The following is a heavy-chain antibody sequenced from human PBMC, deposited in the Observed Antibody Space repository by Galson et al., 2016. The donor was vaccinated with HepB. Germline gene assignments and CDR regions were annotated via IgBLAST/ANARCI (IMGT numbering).Heavy chain of an antibody. V-gene: IGHV3-33*01. J-gene: IGHJ4*02. CDR2: TWYDGSKT. CDR3: ARDEIDSIFDA. D-gene: IGHD3-3*01. CDR1: GFSFSSYG. Sequence: SLRLSCAASGFSFSSYGVHWVRQAPGKGLEWVAFTWYDGSKTFYADSVKGRFTVSRDNSRNTIYLQINTLRAEDTAVYYCARDEIDSIFDAWGQGTLVTVSS.